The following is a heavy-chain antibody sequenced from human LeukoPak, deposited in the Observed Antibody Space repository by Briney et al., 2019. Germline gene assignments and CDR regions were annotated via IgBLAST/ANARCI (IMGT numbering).Heavy chain of an antibody. CDR1: GDSVSSNSAA. Sequence: SQTLSLTCAISGDSVSSNSAAWNWIRQSPSRGLEWLRRTYYKSKWYNDYAVSVKSRMTINPDTSKNQFSLQLNSVTPEDTAVYYCARDPIPVAGWFFDLWGRGSLVTVSS. J-gene: IGHJ2*01. D-gene: IGHD6-19*01. CDR2: TYYKSKWYN. CDR3: ARDPIPVAGWFFDL. V-gene: IGHV6-1*01.